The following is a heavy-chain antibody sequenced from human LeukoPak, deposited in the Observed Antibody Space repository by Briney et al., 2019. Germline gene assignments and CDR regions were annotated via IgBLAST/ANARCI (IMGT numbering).Heavy chain of an antibody. D-gene: IGHD5-24*01. CDR1: GGSFSGYY. CDR2: IYTSGST. CDR3: ARGRDGYKTRYFDY. J-gene: IGHJ4*02. Sequence: SETLSLTCAVYGGSFSGYYWSWIRQPPGKGLEWIGRIYTSGSTNYNPSLKSRVTISVDTSKNQFSLKLSSVTAADTAVYYCARGRDGYKTRYFDYWGQGTLVTVSS. V-gene: IGHV4-59*10.